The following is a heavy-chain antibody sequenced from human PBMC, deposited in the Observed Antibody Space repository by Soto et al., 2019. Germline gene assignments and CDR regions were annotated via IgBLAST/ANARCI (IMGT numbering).Heavy chain of an antibody. CDR2: ISAYNGNT. CDR3: AGSPDDYRDYFNFDY. J-gene: IGHJ4*02. Sequence: QVQLVQSGAEVKKPGASVKVSCKASGYTFTSYGISWVRQAPGQGLEWMGWISAYNGNTNYAQKLQGRVTMTTDTATSTAYMELRSLRSDDTAVYYCAGSPDDYRDYFNFDYWGQGTLVTVSS. V-gene: IGHV1-18*01. CDR1: GYTFTSYG. D-gene: IGHD4-17*01.